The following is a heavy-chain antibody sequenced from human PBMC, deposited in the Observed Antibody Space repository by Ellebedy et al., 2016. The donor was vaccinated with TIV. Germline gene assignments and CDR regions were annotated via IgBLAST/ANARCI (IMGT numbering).Heavy chain of an antibody. Sequence: ASVKVSXXASGYTFTRYYMHWVRQAPGQGLEWMGKINPNGGSTTYAQKFQGRVTMTRDRSTSTVYMELSSLRSEDTAVYYCARDAPWGTSLAVDYWGQGTLVTVSS. CDR3: ARDAPWGTSLAVDY. J-gene: IGHJ4*02. CDR2: INPNGGST. V-gene: IGHV1-46*01. D-gene: IGHD3-16*01. CDR1: GYTFTRYY.